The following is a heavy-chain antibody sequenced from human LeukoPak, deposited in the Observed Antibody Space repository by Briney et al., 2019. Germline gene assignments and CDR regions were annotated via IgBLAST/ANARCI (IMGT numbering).Heavy chain of an antibody. CDR2: ISGSGGST. CDR3: AKAIRTSCYGCNMDV. J-gene: IGHJ6*03. D-gene: IGHD2-2*01. Sequence: GGSLRLSCAASGFTFSSYAMSWVRLAPGKGLEWVSTISGSGGSTYYADSVKGRFTISRDNSKNTLYLQMNSLRAEDTAVYSCAKAIRTSCYGCNMDVWGKGTTVTVSS. CDR1: GFTFSSYA. V-gene: IGHV3-23*01.